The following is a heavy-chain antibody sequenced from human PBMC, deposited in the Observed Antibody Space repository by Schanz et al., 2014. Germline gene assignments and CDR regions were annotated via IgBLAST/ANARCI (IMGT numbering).Heavy chain of an antibody. CDR1: GFTFNSSA. D-gene: IGHD2-15*01. CDR2: ISHSGGSK. J-gene: IGHJ6*02. Sequence: DVQLLESGGGLVQPGGSLRLSCAASGFTFNSSAMTWVRQAPGKGLEWVSSISHSGGSKYYADSVKGRFTISRDNSENSLYLQMNSLSADDTAVFYCAKGMGYCSGGTCYDYYYYGLDVWGQGTTVTVSS. V-gene: IGHV3-23*01. CDR3: AKGMGYCSGGTCYDYYYYGLDV.